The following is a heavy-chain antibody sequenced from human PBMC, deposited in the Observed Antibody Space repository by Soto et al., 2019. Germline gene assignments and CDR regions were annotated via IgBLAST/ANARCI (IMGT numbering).Heavy chain of an antibody. J-gene: IGHJ6*02. CDR1: GFMFSTYL. CDR3: VGALTYEVPYYYYGMDV. Sequence: GSLRLSCEASGFMFSTYLMSWVRQAPGKGLEWVANIKQGGNEKFYVDSVKGRFTISRDNAKKSLFLQMNSLRPEDTAVYYCVGALTYEVPYYYYGMDVWGQGTTVTVSS. CDR2: IKQGGNEK. V-gene: IGHV3-7*01. D-gene: IGHD3-16*01.